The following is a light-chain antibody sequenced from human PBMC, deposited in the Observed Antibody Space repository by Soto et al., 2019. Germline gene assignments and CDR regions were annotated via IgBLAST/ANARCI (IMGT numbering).Light chain of an antibody. Sequence: DIQMTQSPSTLSASVGDGVTITCRASQRISTWLAWYQQKPGKAPKLLIYDASSLESGVPSRFSGSGSGTEFTLTISSLQPDDFATYYCQQYNSYRWTFGQGTKVDIK. V-gene: IGKV1-5*01. CDR3: QQYNSYRWT. CDR1: QRISTW. J-gene: IGKJ1*01. CDR2: DAS.